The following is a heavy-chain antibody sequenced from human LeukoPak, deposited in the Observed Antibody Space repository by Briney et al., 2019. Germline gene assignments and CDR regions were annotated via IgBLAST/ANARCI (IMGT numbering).Heavy chain of an antibody. CDR2: IKQDGSEK. CDR3: ARDSNAWGF. D-gene: IGHD3-16*01. V-gene: IGHV3-7*01. CDR1: GFTFSGYW. Sequence: GGSLRLSCAASGFTFSGYWMSWVRQAPGKGLECVATIKQDGSEKYYVDSVKGRFTISRDNAKNSLYLQMNSLRAEDTAVYYCARDSNAWGFWGQGTLVTVSS. J-gene: IGHJ4*02.